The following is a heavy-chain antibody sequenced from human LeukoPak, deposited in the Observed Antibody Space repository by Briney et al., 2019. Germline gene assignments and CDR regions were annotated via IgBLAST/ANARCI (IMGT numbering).Heavy chain of an antibody. CDR2: INHSGST. CDR1: GGSISSSSYY. Sequence: SETLSLTCTVSGGSISSSSYYWGWIRQPPGKGLEWIGEINHSGSTNYNPSLKSRVTISVDTSKNQFSLKLSSVTVADTAVYYCARVEGNYDSSPDARRRTRLFDYWGQGTLVTVSS. V-gene: IGHV4-39*07. D-gene: IGHD3-3*01. CDR3: ARVEGNYDSSPDARRRTRLFDY. J-gene: IGHJ4*02.